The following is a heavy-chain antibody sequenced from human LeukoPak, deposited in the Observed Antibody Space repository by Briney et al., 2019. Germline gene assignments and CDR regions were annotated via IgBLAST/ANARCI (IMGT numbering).Heavy chain of an antibody. CDR1: GFTVDSNY. Sequence: PGGSLRLSCAASGFTVDSNYLSWVRQAPGKGLEWVSTIYTGGNTYYAASVKGRFTISRDNSKNTLYLQMNSLRAEDTAVYYCATQYCGGDCFSSYFDYWGQGTLVTVSS. J-gene: IGHJ4*02. V-gene: IGHV3-53*05. D-gene: IGHD2-21*02. CDR2: IYTGGNT. CDR3: ATQYCGGDCFSSYFDY.